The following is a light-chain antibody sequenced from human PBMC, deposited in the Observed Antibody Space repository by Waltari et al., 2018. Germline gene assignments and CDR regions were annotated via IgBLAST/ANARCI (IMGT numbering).Light chain of an antibody. CDR2: RAS. Sequence: DIVLTQSPATLSVSPGDRVTLSCRASQSVGTNLAWYQHSPGRAPRLLVYRASTRASDIPARFSASGSGTEFTLSISTLQSEDSAVFYCQQYNDWPRTFGQGTKVEIK. V-gene: IGKV3D-15*01. J-gene: IGKJ1*01. CDR1: QSVGTN. CDR3: QQYNDWPRT.